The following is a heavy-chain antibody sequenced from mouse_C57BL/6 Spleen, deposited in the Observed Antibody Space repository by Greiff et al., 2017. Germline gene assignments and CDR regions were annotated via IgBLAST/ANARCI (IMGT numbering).Heavy chain of an antibody. CDR1: GYTFTSYW. CDR2: IYPGSGST. CDR3: ARGNIYDEAYFDY. V-gene: IGHV1-55*01. J-gene: IGHJ2*01. D-gene: IGHD2-12*01. Sequence: VQLQQPGAELVKPGASVKMSCKASGYTFTSYWITWVKQRPGQGLEWIGDIYPGSGSTNYNEKFKSKATLTVDTSSRTAYMQLSSLTSEDSAVYYCARGNIYDEAYFDYWGQGTTLTVSS.